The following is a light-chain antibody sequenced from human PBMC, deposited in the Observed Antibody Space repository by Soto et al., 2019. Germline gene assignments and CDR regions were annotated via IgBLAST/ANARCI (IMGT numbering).Light chain of an antibody. CDR1: SSNIGRNY. CDR3: AAWDDTLNGLV. Sequence: QPVLTQPPSASGTPGQRVTISCSGSSSNIGRNYVYWYQQVPGTSPRLLMYRASQRPSGVPDRFSGSKSGTSASLAISGLRSEDEADYYCAAWDDTLNGLVFGGGTKLTVL. V-gene: IGLV1-47*01. J-gene: IGLJ2*01. CDR2: RAS.